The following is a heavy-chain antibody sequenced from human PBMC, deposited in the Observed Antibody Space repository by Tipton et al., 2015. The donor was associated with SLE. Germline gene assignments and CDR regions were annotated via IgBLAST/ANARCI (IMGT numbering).Heavy chain of an antibody. V-gene: IGHV4-61*02. D-gene: IGHD3-3*01. J-gene: IGHJ3*02. CDR3: ARTQLRVSPTAFDI. Sequence: TLSLTCTVSGGSISSGSYYWTWIRQPAGKGLEWIGRIYTSGSTHYNPSLKSRVTISLDTSKNQFSLKLSSVTAADTAVYYCARTQLRVSPTAFDIWGQWTMVTVSS. CDR2: IYTSGST. CDR1: GGSISSGSYY.